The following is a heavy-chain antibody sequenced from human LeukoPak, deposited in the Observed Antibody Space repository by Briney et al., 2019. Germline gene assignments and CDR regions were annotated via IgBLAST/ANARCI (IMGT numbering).Heavy chain of an antibody. J-gene: IGHJ4*02. D-gene: IGHD2-2*01. Sequence: GASVKVSCKASGYTFTTYYMHWVRQAPGQGLEWMGIINPSGGSTSYAQKFQGRVTITADESTSTAYMELSSLRSEDTAVYYCARSLGGYCSSTSCYSYIGNSYGTFDYWGQGTLVTVSS. CDR2: INPSGGST. V-gene: IGHV1-46*01. CDR1: GYTFTTYY. CDR3: ARSLGGYCSSTSCYSYIGNSYGTFDY.